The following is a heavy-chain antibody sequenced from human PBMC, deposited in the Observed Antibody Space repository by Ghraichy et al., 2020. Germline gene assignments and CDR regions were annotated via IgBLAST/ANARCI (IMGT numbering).Heavy chain of an antibody. CDR3: ASPTFSDAFDI. CDR1: GFTFDDYA. CDR2: ISWNSGSI. V-gene: IGHV3-9*01. J-gene: IGHJ3*02. Sequence: GGSLRLSCAASGFTFDDYAMHWVRQAPGKGLEWVSGISWNSGSIGYADSVKGRFTISRDNAKNSLYLQMNSLRAEDTALYYCASPTFSDAFDIWGQGTMVTVSS. D-gene: IGHD3-16*01.